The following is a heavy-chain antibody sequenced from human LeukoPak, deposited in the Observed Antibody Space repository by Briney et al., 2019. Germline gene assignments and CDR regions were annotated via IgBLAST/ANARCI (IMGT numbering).Heavy chain of an antibody. Sequence: SETLSLTCAVSGYSISSGYYWGWIRPSPGTGLEWIGIIYHSGGSYYNPSLKSRVTISEDTSKNQFSLKLSSMSAADTAVYYCATAVVITPFDYWGQGILVTVSS. CDR2: IYHSGGS. CDR1: GYSISSGYY. D-gene: IGHD3-22*01. V-gene: IGHV4-38-2*01. J-gene: IGHJ4*02. CDR3: ATAVVITPFDY.